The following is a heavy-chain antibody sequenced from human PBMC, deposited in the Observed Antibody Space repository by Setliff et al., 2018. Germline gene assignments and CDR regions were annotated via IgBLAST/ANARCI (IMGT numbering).Heavy chain of an antibody. J-gene: IGHJ6*02. V-gene: IGHV3-21*01. CDR2: ISSSSSYI. Sequence: GGSLRLSCAASGFTFSSYSMNWVRQAPGKGLEWVSSISSSSSYIYYADSVKGRFTISRDNAKNSLYLQMNSLRAEDTAVYYCARDIRDNFWSGYYIYYYYGMDVWGQGTTVTV. CDR3: ARDIRDNFWSGYYIYYYYGMDV. D-gene: IGHD3-3*01. CDR1: GFTFSSYS.